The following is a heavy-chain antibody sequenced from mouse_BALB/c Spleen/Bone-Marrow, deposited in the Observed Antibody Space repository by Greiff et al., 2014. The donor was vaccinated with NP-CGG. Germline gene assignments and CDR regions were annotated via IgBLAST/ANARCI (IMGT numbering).Heavy chain of an antibody. D-gene: IGHD3-1*01. CDR3: ARDYLGDFDV. Sequence: VQLQQSGPGLVAPSQSLSITCTVSGFSFTSYGVHWVRQPPGKGLEWLGVICACGSTNYNSAFMSRISISKDNSKSQVFLKMNSLQTYDTAMYYCARDYLGDFDVWGAGTTVTVSS. CDR1: GFSFTSYG. CDR2: ICACGST. J-gene: IGHJ1*01. V-gene: IGHV2-9*02.